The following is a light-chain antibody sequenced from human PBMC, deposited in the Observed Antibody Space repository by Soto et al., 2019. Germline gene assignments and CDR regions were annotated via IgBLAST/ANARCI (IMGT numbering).Light chain of an antibody. V-gene: IGLV3-9*01. Sequence: SYELTQPLSVSVALGQTARITCGGNNIGSKNVHWYQQKPGQAPVLVIYRDSNRPSGIPERFSGSNSGNTATLTISRAQAGDEADYYSQVKEVFGGGTKLTVL. CDR2: RDS. CDR1: NIGSKN. CDR3: QVKEV. J-gene: IGLJ2*01.